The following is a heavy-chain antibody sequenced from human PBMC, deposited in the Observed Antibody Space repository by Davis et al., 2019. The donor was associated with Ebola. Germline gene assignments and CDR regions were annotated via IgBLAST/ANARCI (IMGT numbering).Heavy chain of an antibody. J-gene: IGHJ5*02. V-gene: IGHV4-59*01. D-gene: IGHD5-24*01. Sequence: PSETLSLTCTVSGGSISSYYWSWIRQPPGKGLEWIGYIYYSGSTNYNPSLKSRVTISVDTSKNQFSLKLSSVTAADTAVYYCARAQVPMASGGWFDPWGQGTLVTVSS. CDR3: ARAQVPMASGGWFDP. CDR2: IYYSGST. CDR1: GGSISSYY.